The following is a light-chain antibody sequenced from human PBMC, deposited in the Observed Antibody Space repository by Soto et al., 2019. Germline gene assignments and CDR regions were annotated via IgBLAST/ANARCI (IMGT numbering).Light chain of an antibody. Sequence: DIQMTQSPSTLSASVGDRVTITCRASQSVGSWLAWYQQKPGKAPKLLIYKASTLENGVPSRFSGSGSGTKVSITTSSRQPDDFASYYYLQHCNDSPGTFGEGTKVEIK. CDR2: KAS. CDR1: QSVGSW. V-gene: IGKV1-5*03. CDR3: LQHCNDSPGT. J-gene: IGKJ1*01.